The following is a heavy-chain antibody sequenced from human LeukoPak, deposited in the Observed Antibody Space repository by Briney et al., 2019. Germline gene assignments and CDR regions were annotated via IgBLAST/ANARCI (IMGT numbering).Heavy chain of an antibody. CDR2: IIPIFGTP. V-gene: IGHV1-69*13. Sequence: SVKVSCKASGGSFSNYAISWVRQAPGQGLQWMGGIIPIFGTPNYSQTFQGRVTITADEYTSTTYMELSSLRSEDTAVYYCARDRYYDSGGYFSAEDFDYWGQGTLVTVSS. CDR1: GGSFSNYA. CDR3: ARDRYYDSGGYFSAEDFDY. J-gene: IGHJ4*02. D-gene: IGHD3-22*01.